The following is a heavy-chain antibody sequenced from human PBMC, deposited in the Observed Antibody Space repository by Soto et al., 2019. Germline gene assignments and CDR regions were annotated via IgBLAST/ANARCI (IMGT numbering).Heavy chain of an antibody. D-gene: IGHD5-12*01. V-gene: IGHV3-23*01. J-gene: IGHJ6*02. CDR1: GFTFSSYA. CDR2: ISGSGGST. CDR3: AKDRRTGLRFLNYYYYYGMDV. Sequence: GGSLRLSCAASGFTFSSYAMSWVRQAPGKGLEWVSAISGSGGSTYYADSVKGRFTISRDNSKNTLYLQMNSLRAEDTAVYYCAKDRRTGLRFLNYYYYYGMDVWGQGTTVTVSS.